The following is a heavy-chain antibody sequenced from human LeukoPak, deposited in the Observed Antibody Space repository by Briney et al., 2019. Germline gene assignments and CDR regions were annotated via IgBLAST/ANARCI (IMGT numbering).Heavy chain of an antibody. CDR1: GASVSSSH. CDR2: LSYTGKT. D-gene: IGHD2/OR15-2a*01. V-gene: IGHV4-59*02. J-gene: IGHJ4*02. CDR3: SEGYFEPLDH. Sequence: SETLSLTCVVSGASVSSSHWNWIRQFPGKGLEWIGCLSYTGKTDYNPSLTSRVTISVDTSKNQVSLKLRSVTAADTAVYYCSEGYFEPLDHWGQGTLVTASS.